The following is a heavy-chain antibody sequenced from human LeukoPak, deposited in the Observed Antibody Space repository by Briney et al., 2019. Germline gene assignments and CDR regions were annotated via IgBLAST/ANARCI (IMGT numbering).Heavy chain of an antibody. CDR1: GFTFSSYW. J-gene: IGHJ4*02. Sequence: GGSLRLSCAAPGFTFSSYWMSWVRQAPGKGLEWVANIKQDGSEKYYVDSVKGRFTISRDNAKNSLYLQMNSLRAEDTAVYYCARDLHGWLRLQVFDYWGQGTLVTVSS. D-gene: IGHD5-12*01. CDR3: ARDLHGWLRLQVFDY. V-gene: IGHV3-7*01. CDR2: IKQDGSEK.